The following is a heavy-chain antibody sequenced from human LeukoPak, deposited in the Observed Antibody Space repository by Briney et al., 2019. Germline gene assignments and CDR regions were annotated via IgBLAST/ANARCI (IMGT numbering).Heavy chain of an antibody. CDR2: IIPIFGTA. J-gene: IGHJ5*02. CDR1: GGTFSSYA. V-gene: IGHV1-69*13. CDR3: ARVRWNDVSEFNWFDP. Sequence: ASVKVSCKASGGTFSSYAISWVRQAPGQGLEWMGGIIPIFGTANYAQKFQGRVTITADESTSTAYMELSSLRSEDTAVYYCARVRWNDVSEFNWFDPWGQGTLVTVSS. D-gene: IGHD1-1*01.